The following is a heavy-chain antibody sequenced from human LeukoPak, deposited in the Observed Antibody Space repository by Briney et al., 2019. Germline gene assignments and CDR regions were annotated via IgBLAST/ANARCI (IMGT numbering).Heavy chain of an antibody. CDR3: ARGGGLDV. CDR2: ISSSSNTK. CDR1: GFTFSSYT. J-gene: IGHJ6*02. D-gene: IGHD3-16*01. V-gene: IGHV3-48*01. Sequence: PGGSLRLSCAASGFTFSSYTMIWVRQAPGKGLEWISYISSSSNTKYYADSVEGRFTISRDNAENSLYLQMNSLRAEDTAVYYCARGGGLDVWGQGATVTVSS.